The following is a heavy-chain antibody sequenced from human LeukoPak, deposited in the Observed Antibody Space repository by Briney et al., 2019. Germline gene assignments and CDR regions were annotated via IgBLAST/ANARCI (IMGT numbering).Heavy chain of an antibody. J-gene: IGHJ6*04. V-gene: IGHV4-34*01. CDR1: GGSFSGYY. CDR2: INHSGST. CDR3: ARTVGATRLDV. D-gene: IGHD1-26*01. Sequence: TSETLSLTCAVYGGSFSGYYWSWIRQPPGKGLEWIGEINHSGSTNYNPSLKSRVTISVDTSKNQFSLKLSSVTAADTAVYYCARTVGATRLDVWGKGTTVTISS.